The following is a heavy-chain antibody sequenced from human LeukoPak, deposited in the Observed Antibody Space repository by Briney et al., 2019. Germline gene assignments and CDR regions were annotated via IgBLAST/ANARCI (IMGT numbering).Heavy chain of an antibody. CDR1: GFTFSPYS. CDR2: ISSTSSYI. D-gene: IGHD3-9*01. Sequence: GGSLRLSCAASGFTFSPYSMNWVRQAPGKGLEWVSSISSTSSYIYYTDSVQGRFTISRDNAKNSLYLQMNSLRAEDTALYYCAKGSTYYDILTGYFDYWGQGTLVTVSS. CDR3: AKGSTYYDILTGYFDY. J-gene: IGHJ4*02. V-gene: IGHV3-21*04.